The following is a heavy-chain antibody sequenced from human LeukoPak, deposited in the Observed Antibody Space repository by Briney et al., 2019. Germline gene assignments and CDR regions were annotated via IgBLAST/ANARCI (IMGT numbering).Heavy chain of an antibody. CDR3: ARDLPRGYYGMDV. D-gene: IGHD3-16*01. CDR2: IYYSGST. V-gene: IGHV4-31*03. CDR1: GGSISCGGYY. J-gene: IGHJ6*02. Sequence: SQTLSLTCTVSGGSISCGGYYWSWIRQHPGKGLEWIGYIYYSGSTYYNPSLKSRVTISVDTSKNQFSLKLSSVTAADTAVYYCARDLPRGYYGMDVWGQGTTVTVPS.